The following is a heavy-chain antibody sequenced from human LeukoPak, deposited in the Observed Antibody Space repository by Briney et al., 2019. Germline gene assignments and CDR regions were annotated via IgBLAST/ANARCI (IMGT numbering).Heavy chain of an antibody. J-gene: IGHJ3*01. Sequence: ASVKVSCKASGYTFTDNYIHWVRQAPGQGLEWMGRVNPDSGGINYAQKFQGRVTMTRDTSINTAFVELRTLRSDDTATYYCARAQNYHDRSGYSDDTFDVWGHGTMITVSS. V-gene: IGHV1-2*06. CDR3: ARAQNYHDRSGYSDDTFDV. CDR1: GYTFTDNY. D-gene: IGHD3-22*01. CDR2: VNPDSGGI.